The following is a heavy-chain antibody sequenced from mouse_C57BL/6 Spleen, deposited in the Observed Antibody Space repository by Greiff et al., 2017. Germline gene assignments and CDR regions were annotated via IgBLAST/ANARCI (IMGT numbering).Heavy chain of an antibody. Sequence: EVHLVESGGGLVKPGGSLKLSCAASGFTFSDYGMHWVRQAPEEGLEWVAYISSGSSTIYYADTVKGRFTISRDNAKNTLFLQMTSLRSEDTAMYYWARDGMVKAWFAYWGQGTLVTVSA. V-gene: IGHV5-17*01. CDR3: ARDGMVKAWFAY. CDR1: GFTFSDYG. D-gene: IGHD2-3*01. J-gene: IGHJ3*01. CDR2: ISSGSSTI.